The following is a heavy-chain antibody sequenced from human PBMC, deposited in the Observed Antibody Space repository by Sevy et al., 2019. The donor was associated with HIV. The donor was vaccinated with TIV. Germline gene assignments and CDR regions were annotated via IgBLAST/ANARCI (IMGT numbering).Heavy chain of an antibody. Sequence: GGYLRLSCTASGFTFRDYAMAWFRQTPGKGLEWLGLIRREGSGGAADYAASVKDRFIISRDDSRSSAYLEMNSLKTDDTAVYFCSRDYDRRRGKYVSFDPWGHGTLVTVSS. V-gene: IGHV3-49*03. CDR1: GFTFRDYA. CDR3: SRDYDRRRGKYVSFDP. CDR2: IRREGSGGAA. D-gene: IGHD3-3*01. J-gene: IGHJ5*02.